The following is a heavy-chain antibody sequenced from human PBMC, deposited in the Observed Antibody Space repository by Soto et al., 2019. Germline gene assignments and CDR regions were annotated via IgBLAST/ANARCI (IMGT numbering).Heavy chain of an antibody. V-gene: IGHV1-8*01. Sequence: ASVKVSCKASGYTFTSYDINGVGQSACRWLDWMGWVTPNSGNTGYAQKFQGRVTMTRSTSMSTAYMELSSLKSEDTAVYYCARMIWDCTTTSCSDYYYGLDVWGQGTTVTVSS. CDR1: GYTFTSYD. CDR3: ARMIWDCTTTSCSDYYYGLDV. J-gene: IGHJ6*02. D-gene: IGHD2-2*01. CDR2: VTPNSGNT.